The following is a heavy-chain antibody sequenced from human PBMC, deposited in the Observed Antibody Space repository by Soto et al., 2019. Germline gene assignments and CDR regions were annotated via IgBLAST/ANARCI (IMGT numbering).Heavy chain of an antibody. J-gene: IGHJ4*02. CDR3: AIYYDSSGYYFDY. CDR2: MNPNSGNT. V-gene: IGHV1-8*01. CDR1: GYTFTSYD. Sequence: ASVKVSCKASGYTFTSYDINWVRQATGQGLEWMGWMNPNSGNTGYAQKFQGRVTMTRNTSISTAYMELSSLRSEDTAVYYCAIYYDSSGYYFDYWGQGTLVTVSS. D-gene: IGHD3-22*01.